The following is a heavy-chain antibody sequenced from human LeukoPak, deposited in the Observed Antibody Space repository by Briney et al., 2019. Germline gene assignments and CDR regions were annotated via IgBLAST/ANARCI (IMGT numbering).Heavy chain of an antibody. Sequence: SETLSLTCAVYGGSFSGYYWSWIRQPPGKGLEWVGEINHSGSTNYNPSLKSRVTISVDTSKNQFSLKLSSVTAADTAVYYCARGFPSYFDYWGQGTLVTVSS. CDR2: INHSGST. D-gene: IGHD2/OR15-2a*01. J-gene: IGHJ4*02. CDR3: ARGFPSYFDY. V-gene: IGHV4-34*01. CDR1: GGSFSGYY.